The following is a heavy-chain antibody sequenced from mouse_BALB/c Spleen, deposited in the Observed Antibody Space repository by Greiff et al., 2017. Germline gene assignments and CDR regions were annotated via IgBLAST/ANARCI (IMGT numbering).Heavy chain of an antibody. CDR2: ISYSGST. D-gene: IGHD2-2*01. Sequence: EVKLMESGPGLVKPSQSLSLTCTVTGYSITSDYAWNWIRQFPGNKLEWMGYISYSGSTSYNPSLKSRISITRDTSKNQFFLQLNSVTTEDTATYYCAAGGYDDGFAYGGQGTLVTVSA. CDR3: AAGGYDDGFAY. J-gene: IGHJ3*01. V-gene: IGHV3-2*02. CDR1: GYSITSDYA.